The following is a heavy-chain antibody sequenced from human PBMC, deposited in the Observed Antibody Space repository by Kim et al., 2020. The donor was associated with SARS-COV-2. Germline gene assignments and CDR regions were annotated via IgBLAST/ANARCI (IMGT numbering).Heavy chain of an antibody. J-gene: IGHJ3*02. V-gene: IGHV1-46*01. Sequence: YAQKFQGRVTMTRDTSTSTVYMELSSLRSEDTAVYYCARVWEGYGLAFDIWGQGTMVTVSS. D-gene: IGHD1-26*01. CDR3: ARVWEGYGLAFDI.